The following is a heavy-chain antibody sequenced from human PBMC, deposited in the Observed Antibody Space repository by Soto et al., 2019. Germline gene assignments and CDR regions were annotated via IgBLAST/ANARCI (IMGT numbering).Heavy chain of an antibody. CDR3: ARGRSSGYFFDY. Sequence: SETLSLTCAVYGGSFSGYYWSWIRQPPGKWLEWIGEINQSGNTNYNPSLKSRVTISVDTSKNQFSLKLSSVTAADTAVYYCARGRSSGYFFDYWGQGALVNVSS. D-gene: IGHD3-22*01. V-gene: IGHV4-34*01. CDR2: INQSGNT. CDR1: GGSFSGYY. J-gene: IGHJ4*02.